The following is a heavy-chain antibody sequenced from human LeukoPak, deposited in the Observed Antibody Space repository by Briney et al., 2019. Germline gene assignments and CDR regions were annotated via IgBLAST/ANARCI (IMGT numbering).Heavy chain of an antibody. D-gene: IGHD4-17*01. Sequence: GGSLRLSCAASGFILSSYGMHWVRQAPGKGQEWVAFIRYDGSNKYYADSVKGRFTISRDNSNNTLYLQMNSLRAEDTDVYYCARDHMLSGYGHPVLSCYYGMDVWGQGTTVTVSS. V-gene: IGHV3-30*02. CDR2: IRYDGSNK. CDR1: GFILSSYG. CDR3: ARDHMLSGYGHPVLSCYYGMDV. J-gene: IGHJ6*02.